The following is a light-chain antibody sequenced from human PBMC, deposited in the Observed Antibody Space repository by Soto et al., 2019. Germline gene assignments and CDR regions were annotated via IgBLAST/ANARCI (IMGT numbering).Light chain of an antibody. CDR2: AAS. J-gene: IGKJ4*01. CDR3: QQVNSYPRT. V-gene: IGKV1-9*01. CDR1: QDISSN. Sequence: IQLTQSPSSLSASVGDRVTITCRASQDISSNLAWYQQKPGKAPKGLIYAASTLQGGVPSRFSGSGSGTDFTLTISSLQHEDFATYYCQQVNSYPRTFGGGTKVEIK.